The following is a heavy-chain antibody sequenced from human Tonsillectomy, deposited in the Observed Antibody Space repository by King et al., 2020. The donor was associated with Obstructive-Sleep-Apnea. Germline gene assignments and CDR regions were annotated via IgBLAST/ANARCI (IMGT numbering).Heavy chain of an antibody. D-gene: IGHD1-26*01. CDR2: IYYSGYT. J-gene: IGHJ3*02. CDR1: GGSISSSSYY. Sequence: PLQELGPGLVKPSETLSLTCTVSGGSISSSSYYWGWIRQPPGQGLEWIGNIYYSGYTYSNPSLKSRVTISVDTSKNQFSLKLSSVTAADTAVYSCARDPSGSYYRGEAFDIWGQGTMVTVSS. CDR3: ARDPSGSYYRGEAFDI. V-gene: IGHV4-39*07.